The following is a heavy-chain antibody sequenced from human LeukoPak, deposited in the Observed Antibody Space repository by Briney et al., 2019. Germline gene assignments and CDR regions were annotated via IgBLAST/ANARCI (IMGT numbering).Heavy chain of an antibody. CDR3: ARDYRGWFDP. Sequence: GGSLRLSCAASGFTFRNYWVTWVRQAPGRGLEWVANIKQDGSEKYYMDSVNGRFTISRDNAKNSLYLQMSSLRAEDTAVYYCARDYRGWFDPWGQGTLVTVSS. CDR2: IKQDGSEK. CDR1: GFTFRNYW. V-gene: IGHV3-7*04. J-gene: IGHJ5*02. D-gene: IGHD3-16*02.